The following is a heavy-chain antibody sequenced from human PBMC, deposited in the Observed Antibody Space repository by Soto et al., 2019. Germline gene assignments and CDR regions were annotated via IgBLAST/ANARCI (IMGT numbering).Heavy chain of an antibody. J-gene: IGHJ6*02. D-gene: IGHD2-15*01. CDR3: ARSVVVVADGPYYGMDV. V-gene: IGHV4-59*01. CDR1: GGSISSYY. Sequence: QVQLQESGPGLVKPSETLSLTCTVSGGSISSYYWSWIRQPPGKGLEWIGYIYYSGSTNYNPSLKSRVTISVDTSKNQFSLKLSSVTAADTAVYYCARSVVVVADGPYYGMDVWGQGTTVTVSS. CDR2: IYYSGST.